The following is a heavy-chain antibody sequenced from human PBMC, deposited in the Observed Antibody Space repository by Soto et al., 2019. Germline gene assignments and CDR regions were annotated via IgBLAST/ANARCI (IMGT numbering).Heavy chain of an antibody. J-gene: IGHJ3*02. Sequence: QAQLVQSGAEVKKPGASANISCKASGYTFTRYNIHWVRQAAGQGLEWMGIIDTRGGSADYTQRCQGRVTMTRDTSTGTVYMEMSSLGSEDTAVYYCAGDLPRDLVRGSFDIWGQGTMVTVSS. CDR1: GYTFTRYN. D-gene: IGHD3-10*01. CDR2: IDTRGGSA. CDR3: AGDLPRDLVRGSFDI. V-gene: IGHV1-46*01.